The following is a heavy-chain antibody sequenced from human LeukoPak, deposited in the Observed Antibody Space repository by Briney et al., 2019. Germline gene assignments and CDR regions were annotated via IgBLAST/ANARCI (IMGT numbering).Heavy chain of an antibody. Sequence: PGGSLRLSCAASGFTFSSYEMNWVRQAPGKGLEWVSYISSSGSTIYYADSVKGRFTISRDNAKNSLYLQMSSLRAEDTAVYYCAGGGYYFDYWGQGTLVTVSS. V-gene: IGHV3-48*03. D-gene: IGHD3-16*01. CDR2: ISSSGSTI. CDR1: GFTFSSYE. CDR3: AGGGYYFDY. J-gene: IGHJ4*02.